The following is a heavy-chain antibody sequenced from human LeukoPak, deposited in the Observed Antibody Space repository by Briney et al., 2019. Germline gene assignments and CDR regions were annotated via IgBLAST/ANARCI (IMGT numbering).Heavy chain of an antibody. Sequence: GGSLRLSCAASGFTFSSYWMHWVRQAPGKGLVWVSRINSDGSSTSYADSVKGRFTISRDNAKNTLYLQMNSLRAEDTAVYYCARDRNALLRYFDWPHTLFHWGQGTLVTVSS. D-gene: IGHD3-9*01. CDR3: ARDRNALLRYFDWPHTLFH. J-gene: IGHJ4*02. V-gene: IGHV3-74*01. CDR1: GFTFSSYW. CDR2: INSDGSST.